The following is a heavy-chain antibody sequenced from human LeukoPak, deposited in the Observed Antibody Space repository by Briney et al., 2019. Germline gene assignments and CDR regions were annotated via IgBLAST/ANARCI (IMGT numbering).Heavy chain of an antibody. V-gene: IGHV4-34*01. CDR1: GGSFSPYY. CDR3: ARVTRNSGWFFDY. J-gene: IGHJ4*02. D-gene: IGHD6-19*01. CDR2: INHSGST. Sequence: PSETLSLTCAVYGGSFSPYYWSWIRQPPGKGLEWIGEINHSGSTNYNPSLKSRVTISVDTSKNQFSLKLSSVTAADTAVYYCARVTRNSGWFFDYWGQGTLATVSS.